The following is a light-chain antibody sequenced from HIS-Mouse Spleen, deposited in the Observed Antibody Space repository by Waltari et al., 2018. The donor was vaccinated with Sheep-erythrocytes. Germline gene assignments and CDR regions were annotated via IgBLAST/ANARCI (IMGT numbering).Light chain of an antibody. Sequence: SYELTQPPSVSVSPGQTASITCSGDKLGYKYACWYQQKPGQSPVLVISQDSKRPSGIPERFSGSNSGNTATLTISGTQAMDEADYYCQAWDSSTAVFGGGTKLTVL. CDR2: QDS. J-gene: IGLJ2*01. V-gene: IGLV3-1*01. CDR1: KLGYKY. CDR3: QAWDSSTAV.